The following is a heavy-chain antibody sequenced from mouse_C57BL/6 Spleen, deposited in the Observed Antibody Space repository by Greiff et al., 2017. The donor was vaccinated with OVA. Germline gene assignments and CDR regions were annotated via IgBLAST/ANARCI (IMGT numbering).Heavy chain of an antibody. CDR1: GFNIKDYY. V-gene: IGHV14-2*01. D-gene: IGHD4-1*01. Sequence: VQLQQSGAELVKPGASVKLSCTASGFNIKDYYMHWVKQRTEQGLEWIGGIDPEDGGTKYAPKFKGKATITADTSSNTAYLQLRSLTSEDTAVYSGASETGAFDYWGQGTTLTVSS. CDR3: ASETGAFDY. J-gene: IGHJ2*01. CDR2: IDPEDGGT.